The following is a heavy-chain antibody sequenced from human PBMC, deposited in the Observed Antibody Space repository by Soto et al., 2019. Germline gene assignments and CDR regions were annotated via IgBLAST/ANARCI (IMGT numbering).Heavy chain of an antibody. V-gene: IGHV1-3*01. CDR3: ARRFEQWLVFDY. Sequence: GASVKVSCKASGYTFTSYAMHWVRQAPGQRLEWMGWINAGNGNTKYSQKFQGRVTITRDTSASTAYMELSSLRAEDTAVYYCARRFEQWLVFDYWGQGALVTAPQ. D-gene: IGHD6-19*01. CDR1: GYTFTSYA. J-gene: IGHJ4*02. CDR2: INAGNGNT.